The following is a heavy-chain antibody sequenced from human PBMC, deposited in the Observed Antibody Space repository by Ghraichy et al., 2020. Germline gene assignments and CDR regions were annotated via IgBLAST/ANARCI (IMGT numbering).Heavy chain of an antibody. Sequence: SVKVSCKASGGTFSXYAISWVRQAPGQGLEWMGGIIPIFGTANYAEKFQGRVTITADESTSTAYMELSSLRSEDTAVYYCARVWSSGYDYVWGGWFDPWGQGTLVTVSS. CDR3: ARVWSSGYDYVWGGWFDP. D-gene: IGHD3-16*01. J-gene: IGHJ5*02. CDR1: GGTFSXYA. CDR2: IIPIFGTA. V-gene: IGHV1-69*13.